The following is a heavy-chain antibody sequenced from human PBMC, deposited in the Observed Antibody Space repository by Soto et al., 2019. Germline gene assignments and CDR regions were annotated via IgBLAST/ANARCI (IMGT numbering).Heavy chain of an antibody. Sequence: SETLSLTCTVSGGSISSYHWSWIRQPPGKGLKWIGYIYYSGSTNYNPSLKSRVTISVDTSKNQFSLKLSSVTAADTAVYYCARAGTGTTGNWFDPWGQGILVTVSS. V-gene: IGHV4-59*01. D-gene: IGHD1-7*01. J-gene: IGHJ5*02. CDR2: IYYSGST. CDR1: GGSISSYH. CDR3: ARAGTGTTGNWFDP.